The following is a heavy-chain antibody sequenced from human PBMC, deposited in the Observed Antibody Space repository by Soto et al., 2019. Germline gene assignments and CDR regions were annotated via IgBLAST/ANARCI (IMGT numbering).Heavy chain of an antibody. CDR1: GGSMSSSSYY. CDR2: IYYSGST. J-gene: IGHJ4*02. CDR3: ARHIVVVTAISLFDY. Sequence: SETLSLTCTVSGGSMSSSSYYWGWIRQPPGKGLEWIGSIYYSGSTYYNPSLKSRVTISVDTSKNQFSLKLSSVTAADTAVYYCARHIVVVTAISLFDYWGQGTLVTVSS. D-gene: IGHD2-21*02. V-gene: IGHV4-39*01.